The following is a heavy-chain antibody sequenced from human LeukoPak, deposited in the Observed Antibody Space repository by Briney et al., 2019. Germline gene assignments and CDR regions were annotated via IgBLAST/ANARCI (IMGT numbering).Heavy chain of an antibody. D-gene: IGHD3-9*01. V-gene: IGHV3-48*02. J-gene: IGHJ4*02. CDR2: INHDAEMI. CDR3: ARDHDWAFDL. CDR1: GFPFASYV. Sequence: GGSLRLSCEGSGFPFASYVMSWVRQAPGKGLEWIAYINHDAEMIFYPDFVKGRFTISRDNAKKSLYLQMNALRYEDTAIHYCARDHDWAFDLWGQGTLVTVSS.